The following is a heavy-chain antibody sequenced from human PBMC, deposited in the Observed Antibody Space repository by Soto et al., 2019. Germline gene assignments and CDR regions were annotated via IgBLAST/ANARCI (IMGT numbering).Heavy chain of an antibody. Sequence: SETLSLTCTVSGGSISSSSYYWGWIRQPPGKGLEWIGSIYYSGSTYYNPSLKSRVTISVDTSKNQFSLKLSSVTAADTAVYYCARRRCTNGVCYLGNWFDPWGQGTLVTVSS. CDR1: GGSISSSSYY. CDR3: ARRRCTNGVCYLGNWFDP. V-gene: IGHV4-39*01. D-gene: IGHD2-8*01. CDR2: IYYSGST. J-gene: IGHJ5*02.